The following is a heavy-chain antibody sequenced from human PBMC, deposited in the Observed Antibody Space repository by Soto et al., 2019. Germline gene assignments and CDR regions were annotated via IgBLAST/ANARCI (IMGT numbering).Heavy chain of an antibody. J-gene: IGHJ1*01. Sequence: SETLSLTCPVSGGSISSSSYYWGWIRQPPGKGLEWIGTIYYTGSTYYNPSLKSRVTISADTSKNQFSLKLSSVTAADTAVYYCARLGGFLEWLLSPEYFQHWGQGTLVTVSS. CDR3: ARLGGFLEWLLSPEYFQH. CDR1: GGSISSSSYY. D-gene: IGHD3-3*01. CDR2: IYYTGST. V-gene: IGHV4-39*01.